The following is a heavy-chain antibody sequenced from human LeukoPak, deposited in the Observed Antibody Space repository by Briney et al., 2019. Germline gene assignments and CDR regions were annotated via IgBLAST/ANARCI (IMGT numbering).Heavy chain of an antibody. D-gene: IGHD3-10*01. CDR2: INPNSGGT. V-gene: IGHV1-2*04. CDR3: ARGRDYYGSGSYIGGAFDY. Sequence: ASVKVSCKASGYTFTGYYMHWVRQAPGQGLEWMGWINPNSGGTNYAQKFQGWVTMTRDTSISTAYMELSRLRSDDTAVYYCARGRDYYGSGSYIGGAFDYWGQGTLVTVSS. J-gene: IGHJ4*02. CDR1: GYTFTGYY.